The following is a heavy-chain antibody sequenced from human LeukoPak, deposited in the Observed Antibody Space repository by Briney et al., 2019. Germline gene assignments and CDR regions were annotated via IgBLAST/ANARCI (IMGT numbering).Heavy chain of an antibody. Sequence: GGSLRLSCAVSGFTVSVNYMSWVRLAPGRGLEWVSVIYSGGTTLYSGSVEGRFTISRHNSQNTLYLQMNSLTADDTAVYYCARGRETDSGGYVYYLDYWGQGTLVTVSS. CDR2: IYSGGTT. V-gene: IGHV3-53*01. J-gene: IGHJ4*02. CDR3: ARGRETDSGGYVYYLDY. D-gene: IGHD4-17*01. CDR1: GFTVSVNY.